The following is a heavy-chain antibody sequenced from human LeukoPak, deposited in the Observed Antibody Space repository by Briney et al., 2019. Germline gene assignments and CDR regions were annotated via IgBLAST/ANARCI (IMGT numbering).Heavy chain of an antibody. D-gene: IGHD3-10*01. J-gene: IGHJ4*02. Sequence: GGSLRLSCAASGFTFSSYTIIWVRQAPGKGLEWVSYISSSSSTIYYADSVKGRFTISRDNAKNSLYLQMNSLRAEDTAVYYCARDGEDGVCDYWGQGTLVTVSS. CDR2: ISSSSSTI. CDR1: GFTFSSYT. V-gene: IGHV3-48*01. CDR3: ARDGEDGVCDY.